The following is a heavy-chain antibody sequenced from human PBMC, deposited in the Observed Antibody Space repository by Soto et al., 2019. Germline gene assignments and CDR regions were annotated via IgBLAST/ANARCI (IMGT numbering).Heavy chain of an antibody. CDR3: ATDSYDWGSSLY. CDR1: GFTFTGAW. D-gene: IGHD3-16*02. J-gene: IGHJ4*02. Sequence: EVRLVESGGGLEEPGGSLRLSCVVSGFTFTGAWMTWVRQAPGEGLEWVGRITHSGTTDYAEPLKDRFIISRDDSKSTLFLQMNSLRTEDTAIYYCATDSYDWGSSLYWGQGTLVSVSS. CDR2: ITHSGTT. V-gene: IGHV3-15*01.